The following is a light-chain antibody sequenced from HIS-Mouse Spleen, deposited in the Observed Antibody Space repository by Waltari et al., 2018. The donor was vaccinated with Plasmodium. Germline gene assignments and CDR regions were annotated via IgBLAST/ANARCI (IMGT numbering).Light chain of an antibody. Sequence: SYELTQPSSVSVSPGQTARLTCSGQVLATKHARWFQTKPGQAPVLVIYKDSERPSGILERFSGSSSGTTVTLTISGAQVEDEADYYCYSAADNNRVFGGGTKLTVL. CDR2: KDS. J-gene: IGLJ3*02. CDR1: VLATKH. CDR3: YSAADNNRV. V-gene: IGLV3-27*01.